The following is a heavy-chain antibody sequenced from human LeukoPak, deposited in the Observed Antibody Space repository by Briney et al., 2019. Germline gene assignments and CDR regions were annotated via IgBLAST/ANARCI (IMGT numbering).Heavy chain of an antibody. D-gene: IGHD3-22*01. CDR1: GGSISSGDYY. CDR2: IYCSGST. V-gene: IGHV4-30-4*01. J-gene: IGHJ4*02. Sequence: SQTLSLTCTVSGGSISSGDYYWSWIRQPPGKGLGWIGYIYCSGSTYYNPSLKSRVTISVDTSKNQFSLKLSSVTAADTAVYYCARGVNYYDSSGYYHGSIDYWGQGTLVTVSS. CDR3: ARGVNYYDSSGYYHGSIDY.